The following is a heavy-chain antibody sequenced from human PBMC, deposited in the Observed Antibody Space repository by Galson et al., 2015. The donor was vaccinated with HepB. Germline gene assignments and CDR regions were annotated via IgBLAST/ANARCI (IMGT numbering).Heavy chain of an antibody. CDR2: FDPEDGET. V-gene: IGHV1-24*01. CDR3: AAYYDSSGYDYYYYGMDV. J-gene: IGHJ6*02. CDR1: GYTLTELS. D-gene: IGHD3-22*01. Sequence: SVTVSCKVSGYTLTELSMHWVRQAPGKGLEWMGGFDPEDGETIYAQKFQGRVTMTEDTSTDTAYMELSSLRSEDTAVYYCAAYYDSSGYDYYYYGMDVWGQGTTVTVSS.